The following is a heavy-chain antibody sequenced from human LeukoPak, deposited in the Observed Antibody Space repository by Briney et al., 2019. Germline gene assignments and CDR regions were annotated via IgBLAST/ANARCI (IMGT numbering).Heavy chain of an antibody. D-gene: IGHD3-3*01. CDR3: GGQTTIYGPIDY. CDR2: INSDGSIT. Sequence: GGSLRLSCAASGFTFSSYWMHWVRQAPGKGLVWVSRINSDGSITSYADSVKGRFTISRDNAKNTLYLQMNSLRAEDTAVYYCGGQTTIYGPIDYWGQGTLVNVSS. J-gene: IGHJ4*02. V-gene: IGHV3-74*01. CDR1: GFTFSSYW.